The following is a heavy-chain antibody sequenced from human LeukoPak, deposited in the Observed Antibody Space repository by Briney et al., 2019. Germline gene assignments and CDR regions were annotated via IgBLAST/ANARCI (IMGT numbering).Heavy chain of an antibody. CDR2: ISSSSSTI. D-gene: IGHD3-10*01. Sequence: GSLRLSCAASGFTFSSYSMNWVRQAPGKGLEWVSYISSSSSTIYYADSVKGRFTISRDNAKNSLYLQMNSLRAEDTAVYYCARDLEYYYGSGSYYNKSAYWGQGTLVTVSS. CDR3: ARDLEYYYGSGSYYNKSAY. CDR1: GFTFSSYS. J-gene: IGHJ4*02. V-gene: IGHV3-48*01.